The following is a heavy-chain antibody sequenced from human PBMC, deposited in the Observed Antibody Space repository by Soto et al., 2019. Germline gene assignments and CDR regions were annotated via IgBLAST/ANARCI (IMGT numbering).Heavy chain of an antibody. CDR1: GITSTTYA. J-gene: IGHJ5*02. CDR3: ARAISGYVT. V-gene: IGHV1-3*04. Sequence: QVQLVQSGAEVKKPGASVKVSCKASGITSTTYAIHWVRQAPGQGLEWMAWINTDNGNTRYSQRFLGRVSLTTHTSTTTASMDLSSLTSEDPAVYYCARAISGYVTWGQGTMITVSS. D-gene: IGHD5-12*01. CDR2: INTDNGNT.